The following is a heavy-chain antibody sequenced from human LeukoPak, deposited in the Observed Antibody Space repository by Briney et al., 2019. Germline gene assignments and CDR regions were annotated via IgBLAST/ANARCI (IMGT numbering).Heavy chain of an antibody. CDR2: ISYDGSNK. V-gene: IGHV3-30*18. J-gene: IGHJ6*02. CDR3: AKDPGELLGHGMDV. D-gene: IGHD3-10*01. CDR1: GFTFSSYG. Sequence: PGGSLRLSCAASGFTFSSYGMHWVRQAPGKGLEWVAVISYDGSNKYYADSVKGRFTISRDNSKNTLYLQMNSLRAEDTAVYYCAKDPGELLGHGMDVWGQGTTVTVSS.